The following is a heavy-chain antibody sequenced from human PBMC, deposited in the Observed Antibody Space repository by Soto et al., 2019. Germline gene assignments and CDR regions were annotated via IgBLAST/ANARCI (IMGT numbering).Heavy chain of an antibody. D-gene: IGHD2-2*02. J-gene: IGHJ6*02. CDR2: IYYSGIT. Sequence: SETLSLTCTVSGSSISSGNYYWSWIRQPPGKGLEWIGYIYYSGITYYNPSLKSRLTISVDTSKNQFSLKLYPVTAADTAVYYCARDYTSYFYGLDVWGQGTTVTVSS. CDR3: ARDYTSYFYGLDV. V-gene: IGHV4-30-4*01. CDR1: GSSISSGNYY.